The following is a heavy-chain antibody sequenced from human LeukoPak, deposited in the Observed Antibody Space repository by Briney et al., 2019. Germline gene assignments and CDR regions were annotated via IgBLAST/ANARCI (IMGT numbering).Heavy chain of an antibody. Sequence: SVKVSCKASGGTFISYAISWVRQAPGQGLEWMGGIIPIFGTANYAQKFQGRVTMTRDTSTSTVYMELSSLRSEDTAVYYCARESGGSYFKRFDYWGQGTLVTVSS. CDR1: GGTFISYA. J-gene: IGHJ4*02. D-gene: IGHD1-26*01. CDR2: IIPIFGTA. V-gene: IGHV1-69*05. CDR3: ARESGGSYFKRFDY.